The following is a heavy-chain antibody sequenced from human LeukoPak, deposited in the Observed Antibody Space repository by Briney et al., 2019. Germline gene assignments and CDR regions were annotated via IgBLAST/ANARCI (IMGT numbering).Heavy chain of an antibody. V-gene: IGHV1-69*04. Sequence: ASVKVSCKASGVTFSSYAISWVRQAPGQGLEWMGRIIPILGIANYAQKFQGRVTITADKSTSTAYMELSSLRSEDTAVYYCARGSIAVAGTPNFDYWGQGTLVTVSS. CDR1: GVTFSSYA. CDR3: ARGSIAVAGTPNFDY. D-gene: IGHD6-19*01. CDR2: IIPILGIA. J-gene: IGHJ4*02.